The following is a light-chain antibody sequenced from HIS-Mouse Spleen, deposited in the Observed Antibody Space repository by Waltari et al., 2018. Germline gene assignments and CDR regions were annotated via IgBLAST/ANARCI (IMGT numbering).Light chain of an antibody. J-gene: IGLJ3*02. CDR1: SSDVGSYNL. CDR3: CSYAGSSTWV. V-gene: IGLV2-23*01. CDR2: EGS. Sequence: QSALTQPASVSGSPGQSITISCTGTSSDVGSYNLVSWYQPHPGKAPKLMIDEGSKRPSGVSNRFSCSKSGNTASLTIAGLQAEDEADYYCCSYAGSSTWVFGGGTKLTVL.